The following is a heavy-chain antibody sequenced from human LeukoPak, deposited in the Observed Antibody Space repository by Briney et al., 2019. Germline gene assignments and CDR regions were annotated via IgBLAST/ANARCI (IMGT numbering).Heavy chain of an antibody. CDR3: AKEPRVATIEIFDY. CDR1: GFTFSSYA. J-gene: IGHJ4*02. V-gene: IGHV3-23*01. Sequence: PGVSLRLSCAASGFTFSSYAMSWVRQAPGKGLEWVSSISGGGGVIYYADSVKGRFTISRDNSKNTVYLQMNSLRVEDTAVYYCAKEPRVATIEIFDYWGQGTLVNVSS. D-gene: IGHD5-12*01. CDR2: ISGGGGVI.